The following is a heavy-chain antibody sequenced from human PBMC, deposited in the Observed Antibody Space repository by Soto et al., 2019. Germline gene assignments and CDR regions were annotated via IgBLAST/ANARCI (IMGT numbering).Heavy chain of an antibody. J-gene: IGHJ6*02. CDR3: AKCIDTSRFGVEV. CDR1: GFTFNTYA. V-gene: IGHV3-23*01. Sequence: GSLRLPCTASGFTFNTYAMSWVRQAPGKGLEWVSGISDTGESTYYADFVKGRFTISRDNSKNTLSLQMNSLRAEDTATYFCAKCIDTSRFGVEVWGRGTKVTVSS. D-gene: IGHD5-18*01. CDR2: ISDTGEST.